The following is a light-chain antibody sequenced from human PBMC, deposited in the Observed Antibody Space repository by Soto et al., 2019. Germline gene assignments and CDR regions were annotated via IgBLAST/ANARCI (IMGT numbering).Light chain of an antibody. J-gene: IGKJ1*01. CDR2: AAS. CDR1: QGISSY. V-gene: IGKV1-8*01. CDR3: QHYYNYPWT. Sequence: INLTLSPSSLSASVGDRVTITCRASQGISSYLAWYQQKPGKAPKLLIYAASTLQSGVPSRFSGSGSGTDFTLTISCLQSEDFATYYCQHYYNYPWTFGQGTKVDIK.